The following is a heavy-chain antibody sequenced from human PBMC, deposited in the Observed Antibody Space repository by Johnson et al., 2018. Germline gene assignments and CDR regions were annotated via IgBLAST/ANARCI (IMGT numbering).Heavy chain of an antibody. CDR3: ARSAVGGTTSLPSYYYYYGMDV. Sequence: QVQLQESGPGLVKPSETLSLTCSVSGDFISTYYWSWIRQPPGKGLEWIGYIYYSGSTYYNPPHKRPVTISVDTSKNQFSLKLSSVTAADTAVYYCARSAVGGTTSLPSYYYYYGMDVWGQGTTVTVSS. D-gene: IGHD1-7*01. J-gene: IGHJ6*02. CDR1: GDFISTYY. V-gene: IGHV4-59*12. CDR2: IYYSGST.